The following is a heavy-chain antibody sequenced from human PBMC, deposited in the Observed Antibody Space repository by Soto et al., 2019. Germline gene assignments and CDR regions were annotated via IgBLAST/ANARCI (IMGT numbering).Heavy chain of an antibody. CDR1: GFTFSSYG. J-gene: IGHJ6*02. D-gene: IGHD3-9*01. Sequence: GESLKISCAASGFTFSSYGMHWVRQAPGKGLEWVAVISYDGSNKYYADSVKGRFTISRDNSKNTLYLQMNSLRAEDTAVYYCAKDPHILTGYYYYYYGMDVWGQGTTVTVSS. CDR3: AKDPHILTGYYYYYYGMDV. CDR2: ISYDGSNK. V-gene: IGHV3-30*18.